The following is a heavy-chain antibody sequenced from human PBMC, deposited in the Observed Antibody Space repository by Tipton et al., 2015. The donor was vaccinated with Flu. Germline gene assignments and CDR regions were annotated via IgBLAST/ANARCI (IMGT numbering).Heavy chain of an antibody. CDR2: IYPRGST. Sequence: TLSLTCTVSGDSISRNYWSWIRQPAGKGLEWIGQIYPRGSTKYNPSLNSRVTISVDTSKNQFSLRLSSVTAADTAVYYCARFGGRDDAFDIWGQGTMVIVSS. V-gene: IGHV4-4*07. CDR1: GDSISRNY. CDR3: ARFGGRDDAFDI. J-gene: IGHJ3*02. D-gene: IGHD3-16*01.